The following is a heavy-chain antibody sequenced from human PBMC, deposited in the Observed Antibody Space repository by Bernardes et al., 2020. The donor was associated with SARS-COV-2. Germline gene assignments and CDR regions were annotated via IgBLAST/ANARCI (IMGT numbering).Heavy chain of an antibody. V-gene: IGHV3-7*04. Sequence: GGSLRLSCAASGFSFSSYWMSWVRQAPGKGLEWVANIKRDGSEKYYVDSVKGRFTISRDNTKKSLYLQMNSLRAEDTAVYYCARIEMASEVYQHYYGMDVWGQGTTVTVSS. CDR3: ARIEMASEVYQHYYGMDV. CDR1: GFSFSSYW. J-gene: IGHJ6*02. D-gene: IGHD2-2*01. CDR2: IKRDGSEK.